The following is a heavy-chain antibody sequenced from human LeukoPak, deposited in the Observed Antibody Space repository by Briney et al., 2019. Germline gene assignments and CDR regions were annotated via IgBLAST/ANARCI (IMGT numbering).Heavy chain of an antibody. V-gene: IGHV3-23*01. CDR3: ARGPPSITIPYYYGMDV. CDR1: GFTFSSYA. Sequence: GGSLRLSCAASGFTFSSYAMSWVRQAPGKGLEWVSAISGSGGSTYYADSVKGRFTISRDNAKNSLYLQMNSLRAEDTAVYYCARGPPSITIPYYYGMDVWGQGTTVTVSS. J-gene: IGHJ6*02. CDR2: ISGSGGST. D-gene: IGHD3-9*01.